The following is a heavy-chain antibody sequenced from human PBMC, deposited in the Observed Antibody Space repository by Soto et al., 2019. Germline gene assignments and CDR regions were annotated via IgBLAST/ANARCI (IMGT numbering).Heavy chain of an antibody. D-gene: IGHD2-2*02. CDR2: ISYDGSEK. CDR3: AKSPNFYCSSPNCYKYYFDH. Sequence: GGSLRLSCAASGFTFNTYGMHWVRQAPGKGLEWVAVISYDGSEKYYVDSVKGRFTISKDNSKNTLYLQMNSLRPEDTAVYYCAKSPNFYCSSPNCYKYYFDHWGQGTRVTVS. V-gene: IGHV3-30*18. J-gene: IGHJ4*02. CDR1: GFTFNTYG.